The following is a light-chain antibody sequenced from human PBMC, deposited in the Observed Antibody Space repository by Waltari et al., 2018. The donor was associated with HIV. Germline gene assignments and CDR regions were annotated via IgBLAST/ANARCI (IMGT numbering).Light chain of an antibody. V-gene: IGLV1-40*01. CDR1: SPNLGAGFD. J-gene: IGLJ2*01. CDR2: DNN. Sequence: QSVLTQRPSVSGAPGQRVSISCTGSSPNLGAGFDAQWYQQRPGAAAGLLIYDNNGRPSGVPGRFSCSRSGASASLAITGLQADDDADYYWQSFDSGLTAVVFGGGTRLAVL. CDR3: QSFDSGLTAVV.